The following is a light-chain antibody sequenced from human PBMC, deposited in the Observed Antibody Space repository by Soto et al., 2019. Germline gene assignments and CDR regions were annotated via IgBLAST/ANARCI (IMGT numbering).Light chain of an antibody. CDR2: DAS. Sequence: TQSPAKLSLSPGERTTLSCRASQSVNIYLAWYQQKPGQAPRLLIYDASNRATGIPARFSGSGSGTDFTLTISSLEPEDIAVYYCQQRSNWRVTFGGGTKVDIK. CDR1: QSVNIY. V-gene: IGKV3-11*01. J-gene: IGKJ4*01. CDR3: QQRSNWRVT.